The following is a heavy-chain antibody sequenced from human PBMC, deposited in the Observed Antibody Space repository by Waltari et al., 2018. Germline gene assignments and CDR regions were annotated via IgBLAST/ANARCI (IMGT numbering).Heavy chain of an antibody. Sequence: QVQLQESGPGLVKPSETLSLTCTVSGGSISSYYWSWIRQPAGKGLAWIGRIYTSGSTNYNPSLKSRVTMSVDTSKNQFSLKLSSVTAGDTAVYYCARENYYYYYMDVWGKGTTVTISS. V-gene: IGHV4-4*07. CDR3: ARENYYYYYMDV. J-gene: IGHJ6*03. CDR2: IYTSGST. CDR1: GGSISSYY.